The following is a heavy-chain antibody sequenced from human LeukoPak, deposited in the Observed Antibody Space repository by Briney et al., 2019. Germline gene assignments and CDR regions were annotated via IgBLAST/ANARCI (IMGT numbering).Heavy chain of an antibody. J-gene: IGHJ4*02. CDR1: GFTFSSYG. CDR2: IWYDGSNK. D-gene: IGHD6-19*01. CDR3: ARATESSGWS. V-gene: IGHV3-33*08. Sequence: PGGSLRLSCAASGFTFSSYGMHWVRQAPGKGLEWVALIWYDGSNKYYGDSVKGRFTISRDNSKNTVYLQMNSLRVEDTAVYYCARATESSGWSWGQGTPVTVSS.